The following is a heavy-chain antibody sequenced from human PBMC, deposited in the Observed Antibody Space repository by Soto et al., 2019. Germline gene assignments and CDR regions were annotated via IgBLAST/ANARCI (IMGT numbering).Heavy chain of an antibody. D-gene: IGHD3-9*01. J-gene: IGHJ6*02. V-gene: IGHV3-30*18. Sequence: PGGSLRLSCAASGFTFSSYGMHWVRQAPGKGLEWVAVISYDGSNKYSADSAKGRFTISRDNSNNTLNLQLHSLRAKDTAVYYCANNRAVDILTSPIMGEYYYGMDVWGQGTTVTVSS. CDR1: GFTFSSYG. CDR3: ANNRAVDILTSPIMGEYYYGMDV. CDR2: ISYDGSNK.